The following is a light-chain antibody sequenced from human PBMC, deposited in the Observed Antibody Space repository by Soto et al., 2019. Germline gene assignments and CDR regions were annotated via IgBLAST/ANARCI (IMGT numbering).Light chain of an antibody. CDR3: QQFGSAPEGT. J-gene: IGKJ1*01. Sequence: EIVLTQSPGTLSLSPGERATVSCRASQIVRGIYLAWYQQKPGQAPRLLIYGGSSRANGIPDRFSGSGSGTDLTLTISRLEPEDFAVYYCQQFGSAPEGTFGQGTKVDIK. CDR1: QIVRGIY. CDR2: GGS. V-gene: IGKV3-20*01.